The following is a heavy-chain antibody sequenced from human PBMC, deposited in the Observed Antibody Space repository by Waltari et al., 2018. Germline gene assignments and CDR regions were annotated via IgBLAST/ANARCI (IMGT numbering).Heavy chain of an antibody. D-gene: IGHD6-6*01. V-gene: IGHV4-59*01. CDR1: GGSISSYY. Sequence: QVQLQESGPGLVKPSETLSLTCTVSGGSISSYYWSWIRQPPGKGLEWIGYIYYSGSTNYNPSLKSRVTISVDTSKNQFSLKLSSVTAADTAVYYCARGRSSSLNDYWGQGTLVIVSS. J-gene: IGHJ4*02. CDR2: IYYSGST. CDR3: ARGRSSSLNDY.